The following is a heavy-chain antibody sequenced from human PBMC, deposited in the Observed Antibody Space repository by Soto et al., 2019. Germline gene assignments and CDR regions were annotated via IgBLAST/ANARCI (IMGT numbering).Heavy chain of an antibody. CDR3: ARGVGSGSYYNQYNWFDP. Sequence: ASVKVSCKASGYTFTNYGISWVRQAPGQGLEWMEWISAYNGNTKYAQKLQGRVTMTTDTSTSTAYMELRSLRSDDTAVYYCARGVGSGSYYNQYNWFDPWGQGTLVTVPQ. D-gene: IGHD3-10*01. CDR2: ISAYNGNT. CDR1: GYTFTNYG. J-gene: IGHJ5*02. V-gene: IGHV1-18*01.